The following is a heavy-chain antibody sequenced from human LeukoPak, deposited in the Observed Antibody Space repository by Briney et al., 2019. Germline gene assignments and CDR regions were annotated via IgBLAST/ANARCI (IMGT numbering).Heavy chain of an antibody. D-gene: IGHD1-26*01. CDR1: GFSFNTHA. Sequence: PGGSLRLSCAASGFSFNTHAMGWVRQAPEKGLEWVSVISGSGDNTYHADSVKGRFIISRDNSNNTLSVQMNSLRAEDTAVYYCVKGAKYSGSSVDYFYMDVWAKGTTVTVS. V-gene: IGHV3-23*01. J-gene: IGHJ6*03. CDR3: VKGAKYSGSSVDYFYMDV. CDR2: ISGSGDNT.